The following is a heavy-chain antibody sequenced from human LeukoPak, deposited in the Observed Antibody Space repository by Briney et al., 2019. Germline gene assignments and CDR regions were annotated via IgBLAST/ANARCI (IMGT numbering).Heavy chain of an antibody. V-gene: IGHV3-23*01. Sequence: PGGSLRLSCAASEFTFSTYAMNWVRQAPGKGLEWVSAISGSGGSTYYADSVKGRFTISRDNSKNTLYMQMNSLRAGDTAVYYCARDRSSSGWYDFDYWGQGTLVTVSS. CDR1: EFTFSTYA. CDR3: ARDRSSSGWYDFDY. D-gene: IGHD6-19*01. J-gene: IGHJ4*02. CDR2: ISGSGGST.